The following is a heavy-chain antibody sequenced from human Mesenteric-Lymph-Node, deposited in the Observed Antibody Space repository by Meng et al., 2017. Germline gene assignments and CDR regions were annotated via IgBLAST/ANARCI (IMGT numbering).Heavy chain of an antibody. V-gene: IGHV3-23*01. CDR2: ISGYGGLT. CDR3: AKDYTGGSYYFFDY. Sequence: GESLKISCAASGFTFSSYAMSWVRQAPGKGLEWVSTISGYGGLTYYADSVEGRFLISRDKSTNTLYLQMNSLSAEDTAVYYCAKDYTGGSYYFFDYWGQGTLVTVSS. J-gene: IGHJ4*02. CDR1: GFTFSSYA. D-gene: IGHD1-26*01.